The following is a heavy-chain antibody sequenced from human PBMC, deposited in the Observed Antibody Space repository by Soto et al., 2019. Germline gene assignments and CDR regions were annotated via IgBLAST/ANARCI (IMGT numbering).Heavy chain of an antibody. CDR2: ISGSGGST. CDR1: GFTFSSYA. Sequence: EVQLLESGGGLVQPGGSLRLSCAASGFTFSSYARSWVRQAPGKGLEWVSAISGSGGSTYYADSVKGRFTISRDNSKNTLYLQLNSLGAEDTSVYYCAKLEYCSCTGCYNLYYYGMDVWGQGATVTVS. V-gene: IGHV3-23*01. CDR3: AKLEYCSCTGCYNLYYYGMDV. J-gene: IGHJ6*02. D-gene: IGHD2-2*02.